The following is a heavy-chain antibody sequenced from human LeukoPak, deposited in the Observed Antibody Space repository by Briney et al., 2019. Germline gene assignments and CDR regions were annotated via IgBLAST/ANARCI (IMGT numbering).Heavy chain of an antibody. D-gene: IGHD1-26*01. Sequence: GESLKISCKGSGYSFTSYWIGWVRQMPGKGLEWMGIIYPADSDTRYSPSFQGQVTISADISISTAYLQWSSLKASDTAMYYCARRTDNWSLILWGQGTLVTVSS. CDR2: IYPADSDT. J-gene: IGHJ1*01. CDR1: GYSFTSYW. V-gene: IGHV5-51*01. CDR3: ARRTDNWSLIL.